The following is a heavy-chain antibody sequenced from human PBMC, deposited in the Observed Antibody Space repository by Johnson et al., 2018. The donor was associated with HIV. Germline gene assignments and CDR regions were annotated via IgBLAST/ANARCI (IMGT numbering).Heavy chain of an antibody. CDR2: ITSKTDGGTT. J-gene: IGHJ3*02. CDR1: GFTFSNAW. Sequence: VQLVESGGGLVKPGGSLRLSCAASGFTFSNAWMSWVRQAPGKGLAWVGRITSKTDGGTTDYAAPVKGRFTISRDDSKNTLYLQMNSLKTEDTAVYYCTTCSRSGAFDIWGQGTMVTVSS. CDR3: TTCSRSGAFDI. D-gene: IGHD6-13*01. V-gene: IGHV3-15*01.